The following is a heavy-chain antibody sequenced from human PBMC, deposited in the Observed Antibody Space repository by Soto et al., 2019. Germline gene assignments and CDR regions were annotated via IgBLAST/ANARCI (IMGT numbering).Heavy chain of an antibody. CDR2: IYWADDK. CDR3: AHTPDRGVIPNPVDY. V-gene: IGHV2-5*02. CDR1: GISLSTTGVG. Sequence: QITLKESGPTLVKPTQTLTLTCTVSGISLSTTGVGVAWIRQPPGKALEWLAVIYWADDKEYSPSLKNRLTNTKDTSKNQVVLIMSNMDRVDTATYYCAHTPDRGVIPNPVDYWGQGTPVTVSS. D-gene: IGHD3-10*01. J-gene: IGHJ4*02.